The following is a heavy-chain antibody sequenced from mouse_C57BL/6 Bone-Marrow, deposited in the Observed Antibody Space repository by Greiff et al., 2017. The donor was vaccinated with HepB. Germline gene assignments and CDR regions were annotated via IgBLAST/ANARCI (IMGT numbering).Heavy chain of an antibody. CDR1: GYTFTSYW. CDR3: ARAHYYGSLYAMDY. Sequence: VQLQQSGAELVKPGASVKLSCKASGYTFTSYWMQWVKQRPGQGLEWIGEIDPSDSYTNYNQKFKGKATLTVDTSSSTAYMQLSSLTSEDSAVYYCARAHYYGSLYAMDYWGQGTSVTVSS. CDR2: IDPSDSYT. D-gene: IGHD1-1*01. V-gene: IGHV1-50*01. J-gene: IGHJ4*01.